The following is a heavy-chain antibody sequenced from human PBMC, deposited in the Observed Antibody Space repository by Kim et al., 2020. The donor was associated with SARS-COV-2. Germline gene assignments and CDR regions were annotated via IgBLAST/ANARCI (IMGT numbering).Heavy chain of an antibody. CDR3: TTAPSSSSWTWYYYGIDV. D-gene: IGHD6-13*01. Sequence: GGSLRLSCAASGFTFSNAWMSWVRQAPGKGLEWVGRIKSKTDGGTTDYAAPVKGRFTISRDDSKNTLYLQMNSLKTEDTAVYYCTTAPSSSSWTWYYYGIDVWGQGTTVTVSS. V-gene: IGHV3-15*01. J-gene: IGHJ6*02. CDR1: GFTFSNAW. CDR2: IKSKTDGGTT.